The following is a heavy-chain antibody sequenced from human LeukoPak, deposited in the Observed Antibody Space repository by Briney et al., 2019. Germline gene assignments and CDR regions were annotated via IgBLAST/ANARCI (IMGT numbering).Heavy chain of an antibody. Sequence: GGSLRLSCAASGFTFSSYSMNWVRQAPGKGLEWVSSISSSSSYIYYADSVKGRFTISRDNSKNTLYLQMNSLRAEDTAVYYCAKDGMVTGYANSWIDFDYWGQGTLVTVSS. CDR2: ISSSSSYI. CDR3: AKDGMVTGYANSWIDFDY. CDR1: GFTFSSYS. J-gene: IGHJ4*02. D-gene: IGHD2-21*02. V-gene: IGHV3-21*01.